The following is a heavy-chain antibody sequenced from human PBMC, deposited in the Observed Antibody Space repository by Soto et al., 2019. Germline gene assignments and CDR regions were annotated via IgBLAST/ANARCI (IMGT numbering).Heavy chain of an antibody. J-gene: IGHJ4*02. D-gene: IGHD5-18*01. CDR1: GFTFDDYA. V-gene: IGHV3-9*01. CDR3: VKGTFSYGYYYFDY. CDR2: LSWNSGNI. Sequence: SLRLSCSASGFTFDDYAMHWFRQPPGKGLEWVSGLSWNSGNIGYADSVKGRFSISRDNAKNSLYLQMNSLRSEDRAFYYCVKGTFSYGYYYFDYWGQGTLVTVSS.